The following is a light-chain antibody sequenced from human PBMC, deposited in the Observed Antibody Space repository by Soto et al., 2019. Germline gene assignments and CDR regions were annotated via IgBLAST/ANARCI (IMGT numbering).Light chain of an antibody. CDR3: QQREDWPRA. CDR2: DAS. CDR1: QSVSDY. V-gene: IGKV3-11*01. J-gene: IGKJ4*01. Sequence: EIVLTQSPGPLSLSPVERAPLSCMASQSVSDYVGWYQQKPGQAPRLLIYDASQRATGVPARFSARGSGTDFTLTISSLEPEVFAIYYCQQREDWPRAFGGGTKVDIK.